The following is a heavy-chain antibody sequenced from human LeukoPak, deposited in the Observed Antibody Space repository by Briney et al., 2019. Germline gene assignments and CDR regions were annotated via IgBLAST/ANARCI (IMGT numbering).Heavy chain of an antibody. CDR2: INPNSSAT. V-gene: IGHV1-2*02. J-gene: IGHJ4*02. CDR3: ATDYAGNSVPDY. D-gene: IGHD4-23*01. Sequence: DSVKVSCKASGYTFTGYYMHWVRQAPGQGLEWMGWINPNSSATNYAQKFQGRVTMTRDASISTAYMELSWLRSDDTALYYCATDYAGNSVPDYWGQGTLVTASS. CDR1: GYTFTGYY.